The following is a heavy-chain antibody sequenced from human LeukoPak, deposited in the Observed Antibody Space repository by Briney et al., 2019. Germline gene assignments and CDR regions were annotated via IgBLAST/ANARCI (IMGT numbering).Heavy chain of an antibody. CDR3: AREGGYCFGATCRYFDY. V-gene: IGHV3-21*01. CDR1: GFTFSSYS. Sequence: GGSLRLSCAASGFTFSSYSMNWVRQAPGKGREGVASIDRSSYIYYADSVKGRFTISRDNAKNSLYLQMNSLRAEDTPVFYCAREGGYCFGATCRYFDYWGQGTLVTVSS. D-gene: IGHD2-15*01. CDR2: IDRSSYI. J-gene: IGHJ4*02.